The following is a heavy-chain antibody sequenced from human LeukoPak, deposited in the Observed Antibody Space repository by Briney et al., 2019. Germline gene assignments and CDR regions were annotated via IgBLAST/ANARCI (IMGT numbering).Heavy chain of an antibody. CDR3: ARVINYYDSSGPRVLDY. D-gene: IGHD3-22*01. Sequence: GGSLRLSCAASGFTFSDYYMSWIRQAPGQGLEWVSYISSSGSTIYYADSVKGRFTISRDNAKNSLYLQMNSLRAEDTAVYYCARVINYYDSSGPRVLDYWGQGTLVTVSS. V-gene: IGHV3-11*01. CDR1: GFTFSDYY. J-gene: IGHJ4*02. CDR2: ISSSGSTI.